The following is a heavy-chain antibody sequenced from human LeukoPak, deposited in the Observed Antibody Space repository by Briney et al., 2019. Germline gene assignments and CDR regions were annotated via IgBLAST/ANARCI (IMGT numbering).Heavy chain of an antibody. CDR1: GFTFSNYG. Sequence: PGGSLRLSCAASGFTFSNYGMHWVRQAPGKGLEWVAVISNDGSTKYYADSVKGRFTISRDNPKNMLYLQMNSLRAEDTAVYYCTSTIGAGGTSLDYWGQGTLVTVSS. CDR2: ISNDGSTK. CDR3: TSTIGAGGTSLDY. V-gene: IGHV3-30*03. J-gene: IGHJ4*02. D-gene: IGHD6-13*01.